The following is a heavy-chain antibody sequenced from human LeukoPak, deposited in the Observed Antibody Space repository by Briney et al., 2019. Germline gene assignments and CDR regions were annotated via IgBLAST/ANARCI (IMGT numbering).Heavy chain of an antibody. CDR1: GFTFSTYW. V-gene: IGHV3-74*01. J-gene: IGHJ4*02. CDR3: ARVINSGWLGELSD. D-gene: IGHD6-19*01. Sequence: GGSLRLSCAASGFTFSTYWMHWVRQAPGKGLVWVSRINSDGSSTTYADSVKGRFTISRDNAKNTLYLQMNSLRAEDTAVYYCARVINSGWLGELSDWGQGTLVAVSS. CDR2: INSDGSST.